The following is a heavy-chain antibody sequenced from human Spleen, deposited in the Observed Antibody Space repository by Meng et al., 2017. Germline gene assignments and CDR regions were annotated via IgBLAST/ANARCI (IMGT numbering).Heavy chain of an antibody. CDR1: GFVLGSREVA. D-gene: IGHD3-16*01. Sequence: TVSGTSLVNPTRAPPLTRHVSGFVLGSREVAVDWIRHTPGTALEWLALIYWDDELHYSPSLNSTLTITKDTSKNQVVLTVTNMDPVDTATDYCAHRRGGYFDYWGQGTLVTVSS. J-gene: IGHJ4*02. V-gene: IGHV2-5*02. CDR3: AHRRGGYFDY. CDR2: IYWDDEL.